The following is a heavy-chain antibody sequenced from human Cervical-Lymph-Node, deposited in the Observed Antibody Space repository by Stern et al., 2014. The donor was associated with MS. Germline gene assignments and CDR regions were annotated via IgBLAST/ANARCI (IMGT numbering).Heavy chain of an antibody. CDR1: GDSISGSSDY. CDR3: VRDVRSMYDWDYFWFDP. J-gene: IGHJ5*02. Sequence: VQLEESGPGLVKPSQTLSLSCAVSGDSISGSSDYWSWIRQPAGRGLEWIGRIYPRGSTSYNPSLRSRVTMPVDTSKNQFSLKLSSVTAADTAVYYCVRDVRSMYDWDYFWFDPWGQGTLVTVSS. CDR2: IYPRGST. D-gene: IGHD1-7*01. V-gene: IGHV4-61*02.